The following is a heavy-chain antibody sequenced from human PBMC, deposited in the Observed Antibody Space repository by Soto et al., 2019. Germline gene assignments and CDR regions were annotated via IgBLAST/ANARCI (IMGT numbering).Heavy chain of an antibody. D-gene: IGHD2-8*02. Sequence: SETLSLTCTVSGGSISSTSHQWGWIRQPPGTGLEWIGEINHSGSTNYNPSLKSRVTISVDTSKNQFSLKLTSVTAADTAVYYCARDKITGLFDYWGQGTLVTVSS. J-gene: IGHJ4*02. CDR1: GGSISSTSHQ. CDR2: INHSGST. CDR3: ARDKITGLFDY. V-gene: IGHV4-39*07.